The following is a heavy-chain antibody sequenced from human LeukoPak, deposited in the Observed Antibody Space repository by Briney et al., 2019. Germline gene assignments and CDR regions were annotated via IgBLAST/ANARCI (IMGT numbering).Heavy chain of an antibody. D-gene: IGHD6-19*01. CDR2: INPNSGGT. CDR1: GYTFTGYY. V-gene: IGHV1-2*02. CDR3: AREEGYSSGWLAFDY. J-gene: IGHJ4*02. Sequence: ASVKVSCKASGYTFTGYYMHWVRQAPGQGLEWMGWINPNSGGTNYAQKFQGRVTITADKSTSTAYMELSSLRSEDTAVYYCAREEGYSSGWLAFDYWGQGTLVTVSS.